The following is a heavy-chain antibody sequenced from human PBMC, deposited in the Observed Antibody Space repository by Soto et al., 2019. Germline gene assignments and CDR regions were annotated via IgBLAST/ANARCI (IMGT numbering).Heavy chain of an antibody. D-gene: IGHD3-22*01. CDR3: AGLYHYDSSGYYDY. J-gene: IGHJ4*02. CDR2: ISPYNRNT. Sequence: ASVKVSCKASGYPFSSIGISWVRQAPGQGLEWMGWISPYNRNTYYAQRLQGRVTMTRDTSTSTFHMELSSLTSEDTAVYYCAGLYHYDSSGYYDYWGQGTLVTVSS. V-gene: IGHV1-18*01. CDR1: GYPFSSIG.